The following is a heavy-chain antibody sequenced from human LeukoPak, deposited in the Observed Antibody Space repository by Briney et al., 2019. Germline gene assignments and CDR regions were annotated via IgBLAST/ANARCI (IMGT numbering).Heavy chain of an antibody. Sequence: GGSLRLSCAASGFTFSTYGMHWVRQAPGKGLEWVSVISYDGSSKYCADSVKGRFTISRDNSKNTLYLQMNSLRAEDTAVYYCAKTGVGDWYFDLWGRGTLVTVSS. V-gene: IGHV3-30*18. J-gene: IGHJ2*01. D-gene: IGHD2-8*02. CDR1: GFTFSTYG. CDR2: ISYDGSSK. CDR3: AKTGVGDWYFDL.